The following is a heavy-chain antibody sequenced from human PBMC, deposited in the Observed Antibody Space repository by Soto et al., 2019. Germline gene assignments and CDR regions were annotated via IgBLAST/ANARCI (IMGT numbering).Heavy chain of an antibody. CDR2: ISYEGSNT. CDR3: ARVTPGNNLYYFSGLDV. CDR1: GFTFDTYG. D-gene: IGHD1-1*01. J-gene: IGHJ6*02. V-gene: IGHV3-30-3*01. Sequence: QPGGSLRLSCAASGFTFDTYGIHWVRQAPGKGLQWVALISYEGSNTYYADSVRGRFTISRDNSKNTLYLQINALRPEDTGVYYCARVTPGNNLYYFSGLDVWGQGTSVTVSS.